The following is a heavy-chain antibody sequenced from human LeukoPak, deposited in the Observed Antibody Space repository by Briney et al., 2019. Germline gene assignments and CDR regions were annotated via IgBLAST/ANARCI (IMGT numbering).Heavy chain of an antibody. Sequence: PSETLSLTCTVSGGSISSYYWSWIRQPAGKGLEWIGRVYTSGSTNYNPSLKSRVTMSVDTSKNQFSLKLSSVTAADTAMYYCARNGAATDPFDYWGQEALVTVSS. CDR2: VYTSGST. D-gene: IGHD6-13*01. V-gene: IGHV4-4*07. CDR1: GGSISSYY. CDR3: ARNGAATDPFDY. J-gene: IGHJ4*02.